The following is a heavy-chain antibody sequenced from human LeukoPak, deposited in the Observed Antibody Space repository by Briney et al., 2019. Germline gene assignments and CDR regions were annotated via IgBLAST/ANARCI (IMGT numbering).Heavy chain of an antibody. J-gene: IGHJ6*03. CDR2: INPNSGGT. CDR1: GYTFTGYY. CDR3: ARGVRYCSGGSCYPTGFDYYYYMDV. Sequence: GASVKVSCKASGYTFTGYYMHWVRQAPGQGLEWMGWINPNSGGTNCAQKFQGRVTMTRDTSINTAYMELSSLRSEDTAVYYCARGVRYCSGGSCYPTGFDYYYYMDVWGKGTTVTVSS. D-gene: IGHD2-15*01. V-gene: IGHV1-2*02.